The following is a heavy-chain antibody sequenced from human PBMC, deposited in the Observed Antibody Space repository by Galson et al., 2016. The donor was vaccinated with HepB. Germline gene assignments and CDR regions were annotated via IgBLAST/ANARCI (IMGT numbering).Heavy chain of an antibody. D-gene: IGHD2-21*02. J-gene: IGHJ4*02. CDR3: ARGPTFCGGDCFPKHFNY. CDR2: LSDSGST. CDR1: GASVSSGNYH. Sequence: SETLSLTCTVSGASVSSGNYHWSWIRQPPGKGLEWIGYLSDSGSTNNNPSLKSRVTISVDTSKNHFSLKLSSVTAADTAVYYCARGPTFCGGDCFPKHFNYWGQGTLVTVSS. V-gene: IGHV4-61*03.